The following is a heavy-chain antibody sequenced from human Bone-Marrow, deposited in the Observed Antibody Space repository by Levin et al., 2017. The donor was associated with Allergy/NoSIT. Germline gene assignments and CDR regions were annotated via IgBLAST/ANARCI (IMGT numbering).Heavy chain of an antibody. CDR3: ATEIVPFY. D-gene: IGHD2/OR15-2a*01. V-gene: IGHV3-23*01. CDR2: ISGGGGST. J-gene: IGHJ4*02. Sequence: GGSLRLSCAASGFTFSSYGMSWVRQAPGKGLEWVSTISGGGGSTYYADSVKGRFTISRDNSKSTLYLQMNSLRAEDTAGYYCATEIVPFYWGQGTLVTVSS. CDR1: GFTFSSYG.